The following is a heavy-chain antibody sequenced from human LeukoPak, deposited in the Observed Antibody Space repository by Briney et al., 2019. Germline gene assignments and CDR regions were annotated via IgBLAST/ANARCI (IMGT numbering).Heavy chain of an antibody. CDR3: ARGRKGGITIFGVVTPYYFDY. V-gene: IGHV1-8*01. J-gene: IGHJ4*02. Sequence: ASVKVSCKASGYTFTSYDINWVRQATGPGLEWMGWMNPNSGNTGYAQKFQGRVTMTRNTSISTAYMELSSLRSEDPAVYYCARGRKGGITIFGVVTPYYFDYWGQGTLVTVSS. CDR2: MNPNSGNT. D-gene: IGHD3-3*01. CDR1: GYTFTSYD.